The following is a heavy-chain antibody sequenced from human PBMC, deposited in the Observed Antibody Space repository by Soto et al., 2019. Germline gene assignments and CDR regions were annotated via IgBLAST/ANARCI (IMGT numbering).Heavy chain of an antibody. D-gene: IGHD3-22*01. CDR2: INPNSGGT. V-gene: IGHV1-2*04. CDR3: ARAGHYYDSSGYYYLDAFDI. J-gene: IGHJ3*02. CDR1: GYTFTGYY. Sequence: QVQLVQSGAEVKKPGASVKVSCKASGYTFTGYYMHWVRQAPGQGLEWMGWINPNSGGTNYAQKFQGWVTMTRDTSISTAYMELSRLRSDDTAVYYCARAGHYYDSSGYYYLDAFDIWGQGTMVTVSS.